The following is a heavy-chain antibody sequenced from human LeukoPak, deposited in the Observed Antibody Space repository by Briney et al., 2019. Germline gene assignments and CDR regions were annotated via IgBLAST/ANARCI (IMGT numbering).Heavy chain of an antibody. V-gene: IGHV4-39*07. Sequence: SETLSLTCTVSGGSISSSSYYWVWIRQTPGKGLECIGSVYQSGSTYYNPSLNNPSLKSRVTISSDTSKNHFSLKLSSVTAADTAVYYCARAPRITIFGVVILKENYYYYMDVWGKGTTVTVSS. CDR1: GGSISSSSYY. J-gene: IGHJ6*03. CDR2: VYQSGST. CDR3: ARAPRITIFGVVILKENYYYYMDV. D-gene: IGHD3-3*01.